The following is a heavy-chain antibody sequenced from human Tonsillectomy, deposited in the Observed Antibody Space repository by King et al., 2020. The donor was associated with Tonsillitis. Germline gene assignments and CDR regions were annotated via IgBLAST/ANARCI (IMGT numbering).Heavy chain of an antibody. CDR2: IIPIFGTA. V-gene: IGHV1-69*01. CDR1: GGTFSSYA. CDR3: ARRSGYCSSTSCPTPFDP. J-gene: IGHJ5*02. Sequence: QLVQSGAEVKKPGSSVKVSCKASGGTFSSYAISWVRQAPGQGLEWMGGIIPIFGTANYAQKFQGRVTITADESTSTAYMELSSLRSEDTAVYYCARRSGYCSSTSCPTPFDPWGQGTLVTVSS. D-gene: IGHD2-2*01.